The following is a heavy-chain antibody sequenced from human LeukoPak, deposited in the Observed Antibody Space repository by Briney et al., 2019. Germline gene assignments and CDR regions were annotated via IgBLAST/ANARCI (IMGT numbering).Heavy chain of an antibody. V-gene: IGHV3-9*01. Sequence: PGGSLRLSCAASGFTFDDYAMHWVRHAPGKGLEWVSGISWNSGSIGYADSVKGRFTISRDNAKNSLYLQMNSLRAEDTALYCCAKGSDYDSSGYPDYWGQGTLVTVSS. J-gene: IGHJ4*02. D-gene: IGHD3-22*01. CDR3: AKGSDYDSSGYPDY. CDR1: GFTFDDYA. CDR2: ISWNSGSI.